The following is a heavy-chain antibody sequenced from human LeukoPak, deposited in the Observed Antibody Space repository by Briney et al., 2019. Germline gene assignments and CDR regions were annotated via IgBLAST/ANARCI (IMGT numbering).Heavy chain of an antibody. V-gene: IGHV5-51*01. CDR3: ARQGDFWSGYYTNPYYYYYMDV. J-gene: IGHJ6*03. D-gene: IGHD3-3*01. Sequence: GESLKISCKGSGYSFTSYWIGWVRQMPGKGLEWMGIIYPGDSDTRYSPSFQGQVTISADKSISTAYLQWSSLKASDTAMYYCARQGDFWSGYYTNPYYYYYMDVWGKGTTVTVSS. CDR2: IYPGDSDT. CDR1: GYSFTSYW.